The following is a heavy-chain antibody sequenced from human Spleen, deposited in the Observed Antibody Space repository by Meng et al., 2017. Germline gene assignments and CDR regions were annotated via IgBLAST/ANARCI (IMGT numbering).Heavy chain of an antibody. CDR2: ISGSGGST. V-gene: IGHV3-23*01. D-gene: IGHD3-3*01. CDR3: AKEHYTYSS. Sequence: GESLKISCAVSGFTFSSYAMSWVRQAPGKGLEWVSGISGSGGSTHYADSVKGRFTISRDNSKNTVYLQMNSLRAEDTAVYYCAKEHYTYSSRGQGTLVTVSS. J-gene: IGHJ4*02. CDR1: GFTFSSYA.